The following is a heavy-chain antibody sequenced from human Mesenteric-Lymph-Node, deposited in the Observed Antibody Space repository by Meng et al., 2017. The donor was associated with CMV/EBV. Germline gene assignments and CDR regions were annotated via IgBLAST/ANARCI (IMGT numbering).Heavy chain of an antibody. CDR3: ARGSSYDILTGYFDY. CDR2: INHSGRP. CDR1: GGSFSDYY. J-gene: IGHJ4*02. Sequence: QVQFSPGGRGLVEPPETRSVTLPVHGGSFSDYYWNWIRQSPEKGLEWNGEINHSGRPTYNPFLTSRIIISVDTSTNQISLNMSSVTAADTAVYYCARGSSYDILTGYFDYWGQGALVTVS. V-gene: IGHV4-34*01. D-gene: IGHD3-9*01.